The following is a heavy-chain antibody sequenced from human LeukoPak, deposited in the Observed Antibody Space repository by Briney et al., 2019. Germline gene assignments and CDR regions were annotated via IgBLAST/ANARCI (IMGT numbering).Heavy chain of an antibody. J-gene: IGHJ4*02. CDR1: GGSISSGDYY. Sequence: SQTLSLTCTVSGGSISSGDYYWSWIRQPPGKGLEWIGYIYYSGSTYYNPSLKSRVTISVDTSKNQFSLKLSSVTAADTAVYYCARGVRYGYGSGSYYNGPPKYFDYWGQGTLVTVSS. D-gene: IGHD3-10*01. CDR2: IYYSGST. CDR3: ARGVRYGYGSGSYYNGPPKYFDY. V-gene: IGHV4-30-4*01.